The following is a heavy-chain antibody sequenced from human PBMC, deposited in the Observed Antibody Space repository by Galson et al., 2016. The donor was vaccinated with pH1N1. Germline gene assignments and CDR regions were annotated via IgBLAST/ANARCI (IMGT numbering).Heavy chain of an antibody. CDR1: GGSISSGGYF. CDR2: IYYSGST. V-gene: IGHV4-31*03. J-gene: IGHJ4*02. D-gene: IGHD5-24*01. CDR3: ARPRRDGYNEDSYYFDC. Sequence: TLSLTCTVSGGSISSGGYFWSWIRQHPGKGLEWIGYIYYSGSTYYNPSLKSRVTISVDTSKNQFSLKLSSVTAADTAVYYCARPRRDGYNEDSYYFDCWGQGTLVTVSS.